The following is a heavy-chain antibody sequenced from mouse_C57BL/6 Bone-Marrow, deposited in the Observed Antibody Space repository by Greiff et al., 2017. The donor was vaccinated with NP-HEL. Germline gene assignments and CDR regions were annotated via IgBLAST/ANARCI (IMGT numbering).Heavy chain of an antibody. V-gene: IGHV1-72*01. CDR2: IDLNSGGT. CDR1: GYTFTSYW. D-gene: IGHD1-1*01. Sequence: QVQLQQPGADLVKPGASVKLSCKASGYTFTSYWMHWVKQRPGRGLEWIGRIDLNSGGTKFNEKFKTKATLTVDKPSSTAYMQLSSLTSEDSAVYYCARYYYGSRGWYFDVWGTGTTVTVSS. CDR3: ARYYYGSRGWYFDV. J-gene: IGHJ1*03.